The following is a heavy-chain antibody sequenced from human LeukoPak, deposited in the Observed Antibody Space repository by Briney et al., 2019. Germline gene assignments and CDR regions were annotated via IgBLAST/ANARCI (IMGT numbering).Heavy chain of an antibody. CDR2: ISTSSTYI. Sequence: GGFLRLSCAASGFTLSSYSMNWVRQAPGKGLEWVSSISTSSTYIYYADSVGGRFTISRDNAKNSLYLQMNSLRADDTAVYYCVRDSSDFDYWGQGTLVTVSS. J-gene: IGHJ4*02. CDR3: VRDSSDFDY. V-gene: IGHV3-21*01. CDR1: GFTLSSYS.